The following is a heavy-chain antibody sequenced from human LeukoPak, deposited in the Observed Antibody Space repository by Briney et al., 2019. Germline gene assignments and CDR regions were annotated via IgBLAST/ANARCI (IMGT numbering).Heavy chain of an antibody. CDR2: IYSGGST. CDR3: AKGGRYSWFDY. Sequence: PGGSLRLSCAASGFTVSSNYMSWVRQAPGKGLEWVSVIYSGGSTYYADSVKGRFAISRDNSMNTLYLQMNSLRAEDTAVYYCAKGGRYSWFDYWGQGTLVTVSS. V-gene: IGHV3-53*01. D-gene: IGHD5-18*01. CDR1: GFTVSSNY. J-gene: IGHJ4*02.